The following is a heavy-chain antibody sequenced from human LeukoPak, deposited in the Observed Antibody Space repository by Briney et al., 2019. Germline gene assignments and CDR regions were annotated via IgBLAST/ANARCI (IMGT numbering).Heavy chain of an antibody. Sequence: SETLSLTCTVSGGSISSYYWSWIRQPPGKGLEWIGYIYYSGTTNYNPSLKSRVTISVDTSKKEISLKLSSVTAADTAVYYCARGRYGTVTRGWFDPWGQGTLVTVSS. D-gene: IGHD1-1*01. CDR3: ARGRYGTVTRGWFDP. V-gene: IGHV4-59*01. J-gene: IGHJ5*02. CDR1: GGSISSYY. CDR2: IYYSGTT.